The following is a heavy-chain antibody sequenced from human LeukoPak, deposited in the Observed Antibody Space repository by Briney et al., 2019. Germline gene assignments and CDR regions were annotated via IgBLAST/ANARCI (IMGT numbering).Heavy chain of an antibody. J-gene: IGHJ6*04. CDR3: AKISFGEGMDV. CDR1: VFTFSSYA. D-gene: IGHD3-10*01. Sequence: GGSLRLSCTASVFTFSSYAMSWVRQAPGKGREGGSSIIGSDGSTYYAHSVKGRFTIPKDKSKNTLYLQMNSLRAEDTAVYYCAKISFGEGMDVWGKGTTVTVSS. V-gene: IGHV3-23*01. CDR2: IIGSDGST.